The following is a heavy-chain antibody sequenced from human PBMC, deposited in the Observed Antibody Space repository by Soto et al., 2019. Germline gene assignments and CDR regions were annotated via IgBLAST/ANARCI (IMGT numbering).Heavy chain of an antibody. CDR2: INPSGGST. J-gene: IGHJ6*02. CDR3: ARAGVGGYSYSQHMDV. Sequence: EASVKVSCKASGYTFTSYYMHWVRQAPGQGLEWMGIINPSGGSTSYAQKFQGRVTMTRDTSTSTVYMELSSLRSEDTAVYYCARAGVGGYSYSQHMDVWGQGTTVTVSS. CDR1: GYTFTSYY. D-gene: IGHD5-18*01. V-gene: IGHV1-46*01.